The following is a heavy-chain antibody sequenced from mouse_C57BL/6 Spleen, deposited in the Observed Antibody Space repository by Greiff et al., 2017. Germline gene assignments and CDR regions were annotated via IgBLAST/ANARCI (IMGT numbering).Heavy chain of an antibody. CDR2: IYPGDGDT. D-gene: IGHD1-1*02. V-gene: IGHV1-82*01. Sequence: QVQLQQSGPELVKPGASVKISCKASGYAFSSSWMNWVKQRPGKGLEWIGRIYPGDGDTNYNGKFKGKATLTADKSSSTAYMQLSSLTSEDSAVYFCARSPYCGGYFDYWGQGTTLTVSS. J-gene: IGHJ2*01. CDR3: ARSPYCGGYFDY. CDR1: GYAFSSSW.